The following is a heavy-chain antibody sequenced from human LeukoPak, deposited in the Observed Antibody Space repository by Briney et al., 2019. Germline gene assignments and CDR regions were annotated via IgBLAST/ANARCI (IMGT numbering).Heavy chain of an antibody. V-gene: IGHV4-39*07. J-gene: IGHJ5*02. CDR1: GGSIRSLGYS. CDR2: MYYTGTT. Sequence: SETLSLTCSVSGGSIRSLGYSWGWIRQPPGKGLEWIASMYYTGTTYYNPSLNSRVTMSVDTSKNQFSLKLTSVTAADTAVFYCARSVSAYAGRGWFDPWGQGTLVTVSS. D-gene: IGHD5-12*01. CDR3: ARSVSAYAGRGWFDP.